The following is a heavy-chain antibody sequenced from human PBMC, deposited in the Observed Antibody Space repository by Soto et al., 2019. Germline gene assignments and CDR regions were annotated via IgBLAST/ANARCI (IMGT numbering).Heavy chain of an antibody. D-gene: IGHD3-22*01. Sequence: SVKVSCKASGGIFSTYTISWVRQAPGQGLEWKGGIIPLFGTANYAQKFQGRVTITADEFTSTAYMELSSLRSEDTALYYCARGNYYHNSGYYRFDYWGQGTLVTVSS. CDR1: GGIFSTYT. V-gene: IGHV1-69*13. CDR2: IIPLFGTA. CDR3: ARGNYYHNSGYYRFDY. J-gene: IGHJ4*02.